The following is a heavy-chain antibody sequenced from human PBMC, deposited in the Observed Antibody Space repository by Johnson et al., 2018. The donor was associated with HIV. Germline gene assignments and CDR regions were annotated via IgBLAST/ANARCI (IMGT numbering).Heavy chain of an antibody. CDR3: AKVGIVGATTGAFDI. V-gene: IGHV3-33*06. D-gene: IGHD1-26*01. Sequence: QVQLVESGGGVVQPGRSLRLSCAASGFTFSSYGMHWVRQAPGQGLEWVAVIWYDGSNKYYADSVKGRFTISRDNSKNTLYLQMNSLRAEDTAVYYCAKVGIVGATTGAFDIWGQGTMVTVSS. CDR1: GFTFSSYG. CDR2: IWYDGSNK. J-gene: IGHJ3*02.